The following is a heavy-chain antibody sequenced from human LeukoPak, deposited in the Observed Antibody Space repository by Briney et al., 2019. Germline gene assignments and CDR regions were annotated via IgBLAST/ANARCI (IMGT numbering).Heavy chain of an antibody. CDR3: SKAPFNQGRIFDY. CDR1: GFTFASCA. CDR2: IGGSGVNT. V-gene: IGHV3-23*01. D-gene: IGHD1-14*01. J-gene: IGHJ4*02. Sequence: GGSLRLSCTASGFTFASCAMSWVRQAPGKGLEWVSTIGGSGVNTYYADSVKGRFTISRDNSKNTLFLQVSSLRAEDTAVYYWSKAPFNQGRIFDYWGQGTLVTVSS.